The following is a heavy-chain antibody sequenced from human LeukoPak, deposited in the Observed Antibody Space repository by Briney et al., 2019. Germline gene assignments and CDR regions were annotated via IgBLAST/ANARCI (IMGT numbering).Heavy chain of an antibody. Sequence: SGTLSLTCTVSGYSITSGYFWGWIRQPPGKGLELIGTIYHGGSSYSHPSLQSRVTISVDTSKNQFSLKLISVTAADTAVYYCARLPGDFWSAYYADSWGQGTLVTVSS. V-gene: IGHV4-38-2*02. J-gene: IGHJ4*02. CDR1: GYSITSGYF. D-gene: IGHD3-3*01. CDR3: ARLPGDFWSAYYADS. CDR2: IYHGGSS.